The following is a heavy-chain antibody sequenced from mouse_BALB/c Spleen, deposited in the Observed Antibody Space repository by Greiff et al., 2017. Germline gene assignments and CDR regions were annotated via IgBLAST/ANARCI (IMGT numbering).Heavy chain of an antibody. Sequence: EVKLVESGGGLVKPGGSLKLSCAASGFTFSSYAMSWVRQTPEKRLEWVASISSGGSTYYPDSVKGRFTISRDNARNILYLQMSSLRSEDTAMYYCANGKGLYYAMDYWGQGTSVTVSS. CDR1: GFTFSSYA. D-gene: IGHD2-1*01. J-gene: IGHJ4*01. CDR2: ISSGGST. V-gene: IGHV5-6-5*01. CDR3: ANGKGLYYAMDY.